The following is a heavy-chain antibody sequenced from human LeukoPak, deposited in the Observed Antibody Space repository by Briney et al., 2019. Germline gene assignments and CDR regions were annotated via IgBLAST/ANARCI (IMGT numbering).Heavy chain of an antibody. V-gene: IGHV4-34*01. CDR1: GGSFSGYY. J-gene: IGHJ4*02. CDR3: ARSDTAMVAFDY. CDR2: INHSGST. D-gene: IGHD5-18*01. Sequence: PSETLSLTCAVYGGSFSGYYWSWIRQPPGKGLEWIGEINHSGSTNYNPSLKGRVTISVDTSKNQFSLKLSSVTAADTAVYYCARSDTAMVAFDYWGQGTLVTVSS.